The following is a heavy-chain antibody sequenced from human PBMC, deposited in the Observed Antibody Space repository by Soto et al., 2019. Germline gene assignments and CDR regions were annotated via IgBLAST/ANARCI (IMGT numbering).Heavy chain of an antibody. CDR2: IYYSGST. CDR3: ARDDYVWGSYRSHAFDI. Sequence: PSETLSLTCTVSGGSISSYYWSWIRQPPGKGLEWIGYIYYSGSTNYNPSLKSRVTISVDTSKNQFSLELSSVTAADTAMYYCARDDYVWGSYRSHAFDIWGQGTMVTVS. D-gene: IGHD3-16*02. J-gene: IGHJ3*02. V-gene: IGHV4-59*01. CDR1: GGSISSYY.